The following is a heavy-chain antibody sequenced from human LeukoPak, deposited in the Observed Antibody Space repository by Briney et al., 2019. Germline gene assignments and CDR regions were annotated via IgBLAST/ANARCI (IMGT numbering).Heavy chain of an antibody. J-gene: IGHJ4*02. CDR1: GGSFSGYY. CDR3: ARGGGYYDFPGGN. CDR2: INHSGST. V-gene: IGHV4-34*01. D-gene: IGHD3-3*01. Sequence: SETLSLTCAVYGGSFSGYYWSWIRQPPGKGLEWIGEINHSGSTNYNPSLKSRVTISVDTSKNQFSLKLSSVTAADTAVYYCARGGGYYDFPGGNWGQGTLVTVSS.